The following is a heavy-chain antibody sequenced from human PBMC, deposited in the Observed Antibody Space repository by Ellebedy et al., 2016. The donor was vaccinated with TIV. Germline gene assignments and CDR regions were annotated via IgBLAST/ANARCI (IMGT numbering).Heavy chain of an antibody. D-gene: IGHD1-20*01. CDR2: ISGSGGST. CDR1: GFTFSSYS. V-gene: IGHV3-21*01. CDR3: AILGIVTGLS. J-gene: IGHJ4*02. Sequence: GESLKISCAASGFTFSSYSMNWVRQAPGKGLERVSAISGSGGSTYYADSVKGRFTISRDNAKNSLYLQMNSLRAEDTAVYYCAILGIVTGLSWGQGTLVTVSS.